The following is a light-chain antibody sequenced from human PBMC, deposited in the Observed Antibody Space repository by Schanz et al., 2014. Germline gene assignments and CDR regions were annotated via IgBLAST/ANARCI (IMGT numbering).Light chain of an antibody. Sequence: QSALTQPPSASGSPGQSVTISCTGTSSDVGGYNYVSWYQQHPGKAPKLMIYEVSQRPSGVPDRFSGSKSGNTASLTVSGLQAEDEDDYYCSSYAGSNNFRVFGTGTKLTVL. V-gene: IGLV2-8*01. CDR1: SSDVGGYNY. J-gene: IGLJ1*01. CDR2: EVS. CDR3: SSYAGSNNFRV.